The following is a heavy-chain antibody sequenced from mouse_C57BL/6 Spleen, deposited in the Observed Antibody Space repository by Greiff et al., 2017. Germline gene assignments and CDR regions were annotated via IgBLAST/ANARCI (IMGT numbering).Heavy chain of an antibody. Sequence: EVKLMESGGDLVKPGGSLKLSCAASGFTFTNYGMSWVRQTPDKRLEWVATISSRGSNTYYPDSVKGRFTISRNNAKNTLYLQINSLKSEDTAMYYCARHRSLRWPFDYWGQGTTLTVSS. J-gene: IGHJ2*01. CDR2: ISSRGSNT. V-gene: IGHV5-6*01. CDR1: GFTFTNYG. D-gene: IGHD1-1*01. CDR3: ARHRSLRWPFDY.